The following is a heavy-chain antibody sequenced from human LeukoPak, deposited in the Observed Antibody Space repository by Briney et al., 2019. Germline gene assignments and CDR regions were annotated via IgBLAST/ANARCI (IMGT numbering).Heavy chain of an antibody. CDR1: GGSISSSSYY. D-gene: IGHD2-2*01. J-gene: IGHJ6*03. CDR2: IYYSGST. V-gene: IGHV4-61*05. CDR3: ARGEIVVVPAAMRRWYYMDV. Sequence: KSSETLSLTCTVSGGSISSSSYYWGWIRQPPGKGLEWIGYIYYSGSTNYNPSLKSRVTISVDTSKNQFSLKLSSVTAADTAVYYCARGEIVVVPAAMRRWYYMDVWGKGTTVTVSS.